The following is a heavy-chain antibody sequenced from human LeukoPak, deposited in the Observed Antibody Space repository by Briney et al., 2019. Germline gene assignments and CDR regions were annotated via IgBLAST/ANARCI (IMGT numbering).Heavy chain of an antibody. CDR2: TWYDGSYK. Sequence: GGSLRLSCAASGFTFSTYGMHWVRQAPGKRLEWVAVTWYDGSYKYYGDSVKGRFTISRDNSKNTLYLQMAGLRVEDTAVYYCARQFDGSHPNAFDIWGQGTMVTVSS. CDR3: ARQFDGSHPNAFDI. J-gene: IGHJ3*02. CDR1: GFTFSTYG. V-gene: IGHV3-33*01. D-gene: IGHD1-26*01.